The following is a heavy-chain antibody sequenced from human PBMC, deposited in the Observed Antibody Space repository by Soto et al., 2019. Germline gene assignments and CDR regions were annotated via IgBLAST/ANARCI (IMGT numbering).Heavy chain of an antibody. Sequence: PVGSLRLSCAASGFTVSTNYVSWVRQAPGKGLEWVSVIYSGGNTYYADSVKGRFTISRDSSKNTVDLQMNSLRAEDTAVYYCAKRQLSYYGMDVWGQGTTVTVSS. V-gene: IGHV3-53*01. CDR2: IYSGGNT. CDR3: AKRQLSYYGMDV. CDR1: GFTVSTNY. J-gene: IGHJ6*02. D-gene: IGHD6-6*01.